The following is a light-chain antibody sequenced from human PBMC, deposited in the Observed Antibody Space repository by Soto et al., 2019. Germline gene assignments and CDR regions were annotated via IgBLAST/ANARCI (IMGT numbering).Light chain of an antibody. V-gene: IGLV1-47*01. J-gene: IGLJ3*02. CDR1: SSDGGRNY. Sequence: QSVLTQAPSASATPGQSVIISCSGSSSDGGRNYVHWYQHFPGTAPKLLIYRNDERPSGVPDRFSGSKSGTSASLAISGLRSEDEADYYCAAWDDSLSAWVFGGGTKLTVL. CDR3: AAWDDSLSAWV. CDR2: RND.